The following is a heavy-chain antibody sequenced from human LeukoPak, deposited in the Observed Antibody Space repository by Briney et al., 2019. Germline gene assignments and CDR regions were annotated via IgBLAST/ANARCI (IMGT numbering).Heavy chain of an antibody. CDR1: GYTFTSYG. Sequence: GASVTVSCTASGYTFTSYGISWVRQAPGQGLEWVGWISANNGDTDYAQKFQARVTMTTDTSTSTAYMELRSLRSEDTAVYYCVGGAPNWGFDFWGQGTLVTVSS. J-gene: IGHJ4*02. CDR2: ISANNGDT. D-gene: IGHD7-27*01. V-gene: IGHV1-18*01. CDR3: VGGAPNWGFDF.